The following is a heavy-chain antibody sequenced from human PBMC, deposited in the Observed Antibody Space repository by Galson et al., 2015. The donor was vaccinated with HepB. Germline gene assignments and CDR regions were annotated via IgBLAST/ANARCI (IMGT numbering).Heavy chain of an antibody. J-gene: IGHJ4*02. D-gene: IGHD2-2*01. Sequence: SLRLSCAPSGFTFSDYGMSWVRQAPEKGLEWVSAITGSGDTTYYADSVMGRFTISRDNSKTTLYLQMNSLRVEDTAVYYCARGGFCAGTSCYQGDYWGQGTLVTVSS. CDR1: GFTFSDYG. CDR3: ARGGFCAGTSCYQGDY. V-gene: IGHV3-23*01. CDR2: ITGSGDTT.